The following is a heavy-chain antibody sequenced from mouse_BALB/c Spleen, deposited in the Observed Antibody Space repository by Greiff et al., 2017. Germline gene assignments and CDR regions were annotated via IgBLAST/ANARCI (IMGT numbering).Heavy chain of an antibody. CDR1: GFNIKDYY. Sequence: VQLQQSGAELVRSGASVKLSCTASGFNIKDYYMHWVKQRPEQGLEWIGWIDPENGDTEYAPKFQGKATMTADTSSNTAYLQLSSLTSEDTALYYCARQDPGGAYWGQGTLVTVSA. CDR2: IDPENGDT. V-gene: IGHV14-4*02. CDR3: ARQDPGGAY. D-gene: IGHD1-1*02. J-gene: IGHJ3*01.